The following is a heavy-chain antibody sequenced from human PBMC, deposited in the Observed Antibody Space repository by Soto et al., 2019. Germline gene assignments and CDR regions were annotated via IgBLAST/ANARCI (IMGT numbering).Heavy chain of an antibody. CDR3: ARDSSKDFWSGYSLNWFDP. CDR1: GGTFSSYA. Sequence: ASVKFSCKASGGTFSSYAISWVRQAPGQGLEWMGGIIPIFGTANYAQKFQGRVTITADESTSTAYMELSSLRSEDTAVYYCARDSSKDFWSGYSLNWFDPWGQGTLDTVSS. V-gene: IGHV1-69*13. D-gene: IGHD3-3*01. J-gene: IGHJ5*02. CDR2: IIPIFGTA.